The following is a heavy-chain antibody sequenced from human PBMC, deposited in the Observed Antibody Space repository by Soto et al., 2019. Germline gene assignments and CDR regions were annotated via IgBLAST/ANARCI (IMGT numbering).Heavy chain of an antibody. V-gene: IGHV3-15*01. D-gene: IGHD4-17*01. J-gene: IGHJ6*02. Sequence: GRSLRLSCAASGFTFSNAWMSWVRQAPGKGLEWVGRIKSKTDGGTTDYAAPVKGRFTISRDDSKNTLYLQMNSLKSEDTAVSYCTTAHYGDYPYYYYYGMDVWGQGTTVTVSS. CDR3: TTAHYGDYPYYYYYGMDV. CDR2: IKSKTDGGTT. CDR1: GFTFSNAW.